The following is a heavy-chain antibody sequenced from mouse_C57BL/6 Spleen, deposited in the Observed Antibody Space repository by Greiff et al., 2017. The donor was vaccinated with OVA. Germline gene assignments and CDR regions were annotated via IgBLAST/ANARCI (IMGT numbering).Heavy chain of an antibody. V-gene: IGHV5-16*01. CDR3: AREATGTGAYAIGD. CDR1: GFTFSDYY. J-gene: IGHJ4*01. CDR2: INDDGSST. Sequence: EVQVEESEGGLVQPGSSMKLSCTASGFTFSDYYMAWVRQVPEKGLEWVANINDDGSSTYYLDSLKSRFIISRDNAKNILYLQMSSLKSEDTATYYCAREATGTGAYAIGDWGQVPSVTVS. D-gene: IGHD4-1*02.